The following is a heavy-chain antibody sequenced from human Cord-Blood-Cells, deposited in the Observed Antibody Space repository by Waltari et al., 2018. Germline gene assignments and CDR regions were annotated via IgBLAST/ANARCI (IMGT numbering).Heavy chain of an antibody. CDR2: INHSGST. CDR3: ARARSYSNDVDYFDY. CDR1: GGSFLGSF. D-gene: IGHD4-4*01. J-gene: IGHJ4*02. Sequence: QVHLHPWGAGLLRPSETLSPTCAVYGGSFLGSFWTWIRRPPGKGLEWIGEINHSGSTNYTPSLKSRVTIPVDTSKNQFSLKRSSVTAADTAVYYCARARSYSNDVDYFDYWGQGTLVTVSS. V-gene: IGHV4-34*01.